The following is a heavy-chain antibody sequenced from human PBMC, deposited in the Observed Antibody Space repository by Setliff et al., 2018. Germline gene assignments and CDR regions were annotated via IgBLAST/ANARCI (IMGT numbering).Heavy chain of an antibody. D-gene: IGHD2-21*02. Sequence: PGGSLRLSCAASGFTFSDYYMSWVRQAPGKGLEWISLIGHDDITYYADSVKGRFTVSRDISKNTVYLQMSTLRAEDTAMYYCAKDPHPAYCGGDCSFTWGQGTLVTVSS. V-gene: IGHV3-53*01. J-gene: IGHJ4*02. CDR1: GFTFSDYY. CDR2: IGHDDIT. CDR3: AKDPHPAYCGGDCSFT.